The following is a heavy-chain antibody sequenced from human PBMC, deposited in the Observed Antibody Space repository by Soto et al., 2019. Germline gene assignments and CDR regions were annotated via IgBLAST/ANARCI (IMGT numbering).Heavy chain of an antibody. CDR1: GYTFTGHY. CDR2: IGPESGAT. J-gene: IGHJ4*02. Sequence: ASVKVSCKASGYTFTGHYFHWVRQAPEQGPEWMGEIGPESGATRYAQRFQGRVTMTMDMSITTVYMELNNLSPDDTAVYYCGRGRSGQIVVFYWGQGTPVTVSS. V-gene: IGHV1-2*02. D-gene: IGHD1-26*01. CDR3: GRGRSGQIVVFY.